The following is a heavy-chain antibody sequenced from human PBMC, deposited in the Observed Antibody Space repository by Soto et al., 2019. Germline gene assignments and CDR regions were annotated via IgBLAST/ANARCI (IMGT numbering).Heavy chain of an antibody. D-gene: IGHD3-3*01. Sequence: GASVKVSCKASGYTFTGYYMHWVRQAPGQGLEWMGWINPNSGGTNYAQKFQGWVTMTRDTSISTAYMELSGLRSDDTAVYYCARGAGDDFWSGSSNWFDPWGQGTLVTVSS. CDR1: GYTFTGYY. CDR3: ARGAGDDFWSGSSNWFDP. J-gene: IGHJ5*02. V-gene: IGHV1-2*04. CDR2: INPNSGGT.